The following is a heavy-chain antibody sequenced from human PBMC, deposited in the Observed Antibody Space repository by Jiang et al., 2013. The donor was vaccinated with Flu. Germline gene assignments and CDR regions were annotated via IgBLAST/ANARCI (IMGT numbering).Heavy chain of an antibody. V-gene: IGHV6-1*01. D-gene: IGHD3-10*01. Sequence: SQTLSLTCAISGDSVSSNSAAWNWIRQSPSRGLEWLGRTYYRSKWYNDYAVSVKSRITINPDTSKNQFSLQLNSVTPEDTAVYYCARALWFGEILPNDAFDIWGQGTMVTVSS. CDR1: GDSVSSNSAA. J-gene: IGHJ3*02. CDR2: TYYRSKWYN. CDR3: ARALWFGEILPNDAFDI.